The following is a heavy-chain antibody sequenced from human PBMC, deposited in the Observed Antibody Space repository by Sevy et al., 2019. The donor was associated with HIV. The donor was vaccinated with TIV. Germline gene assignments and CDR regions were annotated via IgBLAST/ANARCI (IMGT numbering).Heavy chain of an antibody. D-gene: IGHD4-4*01. CDR2: INQDGSGK. V-gene: IGHV3-7*01. CDR1: GFTFRSYW. CDR3: ARDPFSKADY. J-gene: IGHJ4*02. Sequence: GGSLRLSCAGSGFTFRSYWMSWVRQAPGKGLEWVANINQDGSGKNYVDSVKGRFTISRDNAKNSLYLQMNSLRAEDTAVYYCARDPFSKADYWGQGTLVTVSS.